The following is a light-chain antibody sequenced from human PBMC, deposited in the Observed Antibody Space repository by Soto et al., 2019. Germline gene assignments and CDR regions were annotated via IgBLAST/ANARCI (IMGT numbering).Light chain of an antibody. CDR1: QGISNY. V-gene: IGKV1-27*01. J-gene: IGKJ1*01. Sequence: DIQMTQSPSSLSASVGDRVTITCRASQGISNYVAWYQQQPGKVPKLLIYVASTLQSGVPSRFSGSGSGTDFTLTISSLQPEDVATYYCQKYNSAPWTFGQGTKVEIK. CDR2: VAS. CDR3: QKYNSAPWT.